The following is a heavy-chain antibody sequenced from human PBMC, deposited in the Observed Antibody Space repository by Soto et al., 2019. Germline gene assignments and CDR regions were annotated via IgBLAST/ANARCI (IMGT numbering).Heavy chain of an antibody. CDR3: ARDGVGVTVFFGYFDY. J-gene: IGHJ4*02. D-gene: IGHD1-26*01. V-gene: IGHV3-33*01. Sequence: PGGSLRLSCAASGIIFGGFGMHWVRQAPGKGLEWVAAIRYDGSNENYADSVKGRFTISRDNSNNMLYLQMNSLRVEDTAVYYCARDGVGVTVFFGYFDYWGQGALVTVSS. CDR1: GIIFGGFG. CDR2: IRYDGSNE.